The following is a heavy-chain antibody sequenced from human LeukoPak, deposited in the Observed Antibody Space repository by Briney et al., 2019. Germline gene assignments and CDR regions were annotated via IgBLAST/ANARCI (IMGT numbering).Heavy chain of an antibody. CDR1: GGSISSYY. J-gene: IGHJ4*02. CDR2: IYYSGST. V-gene: IGHV4-59*01. D-gene: IGHD5-18*01. CDR3: ARGGGRLSGYSYGL. Sequence: PSEALSLTCTVSGGSISSYYWSWIRQPPGKGLEWIGYIYYSGSTNYNPSLKSRVTISVDTSKNQFSLKLSSVTAADTAVYYCARGGGRLSGYSYGLWGQGTLVTVSS.